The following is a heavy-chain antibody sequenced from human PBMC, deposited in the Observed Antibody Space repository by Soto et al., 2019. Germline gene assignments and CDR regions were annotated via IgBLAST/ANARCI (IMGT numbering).Heavy chain of an antibody. CDR3: ARGIQLWFHGAFDI. CDR2: ISSSSSYT. Sequence: GGSLRLSCAASGFTFSDYYMSWIRQAPGKGLEWVSYISSSSSYTNYADSVKGRFTISRDNAKDSLYLQMNSLRAEDTAVYYCARGIQLWFHGAFDIWGQGTTVTVSS. D-gene: IGHD5-18*01. V-gene: IGHV3-11*06. J-gene: IGHJ3*02. CDR1: GFTFSDYY.